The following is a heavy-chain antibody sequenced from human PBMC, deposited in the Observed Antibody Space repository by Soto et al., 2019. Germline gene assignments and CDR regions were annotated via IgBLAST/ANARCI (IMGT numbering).Heavy chain of an antibody. CDR3: ATAYVYDFENSNYYRDAFDI. Sequence: GESLKISCKASGYSFSFYWIGWVRQMPGKGLEWMAIMYPDDSDIKYSPSFEAHVTISADKSTSTAFLQWSSLKASDTAMYYCATAYVYDFENSNYYRDAFDIWGQGTLVTVS. CDR2: MYPDDSDI. CDR1: GYSFSFYW. D-gene: IGHD3-22*01. V-gene: IGHV5-51*01. J-gene: IGHJ3*02.